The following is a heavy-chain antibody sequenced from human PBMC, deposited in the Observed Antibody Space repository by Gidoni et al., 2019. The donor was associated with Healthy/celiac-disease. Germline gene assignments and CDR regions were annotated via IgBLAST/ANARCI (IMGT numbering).Heavy chain of an antibody. CDR1: TFRSYA. J-gene: IGHJ3*02. CDR2: ISGSGGST. Sequence: TFRSYAMSWVRQAPGTELEWVSAISGSGGSTYYADSGKGRFNISRDKSKNTLYLQMNSLRAEDTAVYYCAKVYDILTGYPDAFDIWGQGTMVTVSS. CDR3: AKVYDILTGYPDAFDI. V-gene: IGHV3-23*01. D-gene: IGHD3-9*01.